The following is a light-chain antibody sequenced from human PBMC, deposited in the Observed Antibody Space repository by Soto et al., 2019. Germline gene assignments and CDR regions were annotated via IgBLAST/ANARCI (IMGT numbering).Light chain of an antibody. CDR2: GAS. V-gene: IGKV3-20*01. J-gene: IGKJ4*01. Sequence: EIVLTQSPGTLSFSPGERATLSCRSSQSVRSNYLAWYQQKPGQAPRLLIYGASSRATGIPERFSGSGSGTDFTLTISRLEPEDFAVYYCQQYGSSLPRTFGGGTKVEIK. CDR1: QSVRSNY. CDR3: QQYGSSLPRT.